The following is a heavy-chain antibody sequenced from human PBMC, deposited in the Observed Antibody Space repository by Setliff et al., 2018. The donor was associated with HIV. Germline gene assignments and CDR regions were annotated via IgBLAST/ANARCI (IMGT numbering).Heavy chain of an antibody. CDR1: GFTFSNAW. CDR2: IKSKTDGGTT. J-gene: IGHJ4*02. CDR3: TTFNCHDSSGHYGDYYFDN. Sequence: GGSLRLSCAASGFTFSNAWMNWVRQAPGKGLEWVGRIKSKTDGGTTDYAAPVKGRFTISRDDSKNTLYLQMNSLKTEDTAVYYCTTFNCHDSSGHYGDYYFDNWGQGTLVTVSS. D-gene: IGHD3-22*01. V-gene: IGHV3-15*07.